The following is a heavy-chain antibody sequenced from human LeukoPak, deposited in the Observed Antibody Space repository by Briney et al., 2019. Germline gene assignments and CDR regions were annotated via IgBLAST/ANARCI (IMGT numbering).Heavy chain of an antibody. D-gene: IGHD6-13*01. J-gene: IGHJ4*02. CDR2: IYYSGST. CDR3: ARAGIAAAGGAFDY. V-gene: IGHV4-30-4*01. Sequence: SQTLSLTCTVSGGSISSGDYYWSWIRQPPGKGLEWLGYIYYSGSTYYNPSLKSRVTISVDTSKNQFSLKLSSVTAADTAVYYCARAGIAAAGGAFDYWGQGTLVTVSS. CDR1: GGSISSGDYY.